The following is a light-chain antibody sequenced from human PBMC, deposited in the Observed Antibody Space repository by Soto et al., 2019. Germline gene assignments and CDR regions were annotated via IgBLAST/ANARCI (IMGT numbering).Light chain of an antibody. CDR2: DVS. J-gene: IGLJ1*01. CDR1: SSDIGGHNY. Sequence: QSVPTQPASVSGYPGQSITIPCTGNSSDIGGHNYVSWYQQHPAKAPKLMIYDVSNRPSGVSNRFSSSKSGNTASLTNSGLQAEDEADYYCSSYTNSSTLEVFGTGTKVTVL. CDR3: SSYTNSSTLEV. V-gene: IGLV2-14*03.